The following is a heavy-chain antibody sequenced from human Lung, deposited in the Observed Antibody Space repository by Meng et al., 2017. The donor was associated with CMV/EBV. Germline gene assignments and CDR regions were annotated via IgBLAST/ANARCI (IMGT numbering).Heavy chain of an antibody. CDR1: GGAISSSSYC. CDR2: IFYSGGT. Sequence: SGTLSLXXTVPGGAISSSSYCWGSIRQPPGKGLWWIGNIFYSGGTYYSPSLKSRVSISVDTSKNQFSLKLSSVTAADTAVYYCARILGVYCSSTSCFGWYCDYWGQGTXVTVSS. CDR3: ARILGVYCSSTSCFGWYCDY. J-gene: IGHJ4*02. V-gene: IGHV4-39*07. D-gene: IGHD2-2*01.